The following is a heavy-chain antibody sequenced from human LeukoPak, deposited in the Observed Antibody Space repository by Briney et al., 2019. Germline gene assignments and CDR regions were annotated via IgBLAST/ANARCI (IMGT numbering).Heavy chain of an antibody. CDR3: ARQTYHEDAFDI. CDR1: GGSISSYY. CDR2: IYYSGST. Sequence: PSQTLSLICTVSGGSISSYYWSWIRQPPGKGLEWIGYIYYSGSTNYNPSLKSRVTISVDTSKNQFSLKLSSVTAADTAVYYCARQTYHEDAFDIWGQGTMVTVSS. D-gene: IGHD2-2*01. V-gene: IGHV4-59*08. J-gene: IGHJ3*02.